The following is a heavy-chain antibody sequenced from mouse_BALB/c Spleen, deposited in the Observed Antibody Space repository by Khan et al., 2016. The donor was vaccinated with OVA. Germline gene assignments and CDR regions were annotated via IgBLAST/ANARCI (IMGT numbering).Heavy chain of an antibody. CDR3: TRDRNYYGSSFYFDH. D-gene: IGHD1-1*01. CDR1: GFTFSSYS. V-gene: IGHV5-6-4*01. J-gene: IGHJ2*01. Sequence: EVQLQESGGGLVKPGGSLRLSCEASGFTFSSYSMSWVRQTPEKRLEWVATITSGGSYTYYPDSVQGRFTISRDNAKNTLYLQMSSLKSEDTAIYYCTRDRNYYGSSFYFDHRGQGTTLTVSS. CDR2: ITSGGSYT.